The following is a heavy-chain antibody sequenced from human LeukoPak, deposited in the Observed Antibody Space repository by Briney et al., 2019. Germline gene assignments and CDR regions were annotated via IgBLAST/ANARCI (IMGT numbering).Heavy chain of an antibody. V-gene: IGHV1-69*13. D-gene: IGHD2-8*01. CDR1: GGTFSSYA. CDR2: IIPIFGTA. J-gene: IGHJ6*03. CDR3: ASLNGGDYYYYYMDV. Sequence: SVKVSCKASGGTFSSYAISWVRQAPGQGLEWMGGIIPIFGTANYAQKFQGRVTITADESTSTAYMELSSPRSEDTAVYYCASLNGGDYYYYYMDVWGKGTTVTVSS.